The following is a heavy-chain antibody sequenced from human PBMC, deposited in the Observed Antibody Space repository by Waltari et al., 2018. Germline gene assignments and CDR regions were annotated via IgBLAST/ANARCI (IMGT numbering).Heavy chain of an antibody. CDR2: MNPNSGNT. V-gene: IGHV1-8*03. D-gene: IGHD3-3*01. CDR3: ARGWNDFWSGPYGMDV. Sequence: QVQLVQSGAEVKKPGASVKVSCKASGYTFTSYDINWVRQATGQGLEWMGWMNPNSGNTGYAQKFQGRVTITRNTSISTAYMELSSLRSGDTAVYYCARGWNDFWSGPYGMDVWGQGTTVTVSS. J-gene: IGHJ6*02. CDR1: GYTFTSYD.